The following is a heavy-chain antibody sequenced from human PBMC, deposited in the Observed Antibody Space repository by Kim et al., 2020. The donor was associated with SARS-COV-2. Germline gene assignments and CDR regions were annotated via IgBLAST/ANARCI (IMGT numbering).Heavy chain of an antibody. CDR2: IWYDGSNK. CDR1: GFTFSSYG. CDR3: AKDLGYSYGPAFVNDGMDV. Sequence: GGSLRLSCAASGFTFSSYGMHWVRQAPGKGLEWVAVIWYDGSNKYYADSVKGRFTISRDNSKNTLYLQMNSLRAEDTAVYYCAKDLGYSYGPAFVNDGMDVWGQGTTVTVSS. D-gene: IGHD5-18*01. J-gene: IGHJ6*02. V-gene: IGHV3-33*06.